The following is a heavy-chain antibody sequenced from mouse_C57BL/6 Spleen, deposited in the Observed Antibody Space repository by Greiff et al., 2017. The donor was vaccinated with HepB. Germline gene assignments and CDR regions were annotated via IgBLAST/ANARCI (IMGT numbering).Heavy chain of an antibody. V-gene: IGHV1-59*01. CDR1: GYTFTSYW. D-gene: IGHD3-2*02. Sequence: QVQLQQPGAELVRPGTSVKLSCKASGYTFTSYWMHWVKQRPGQGLEWIGVIDPSDSYTNYNQKFKGKATLTVDTSSSTAYMQLSSLTSEDSAVYYCARQFRDYWGKGTTLTVSS. CDR3: ARQFRDY. CDR2: IDPSDSYT. J-gene: IGHJ2*01.